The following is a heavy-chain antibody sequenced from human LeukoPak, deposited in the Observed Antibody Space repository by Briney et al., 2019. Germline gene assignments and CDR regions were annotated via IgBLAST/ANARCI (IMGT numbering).Heavy chain of an antibody. CDR3: STGSSISRVVVDP. D-gene: IGHD3-3*01. CDR1: GFSFSKAW. Sequence: GGSLRLSCVASGFSFSKAWMSWVRQAPGKGLEWVGHIKTKTEGETTGYAAPVKGRFTISRDDSKNTVYLQMNSLKSEDTAVYYCSTGSSISRVVVDPWGQGTLVTVSS. V-gene: IGHV3-15*01. CDR2: IKTKTEGETT. J-gene: IGHJ5*02.